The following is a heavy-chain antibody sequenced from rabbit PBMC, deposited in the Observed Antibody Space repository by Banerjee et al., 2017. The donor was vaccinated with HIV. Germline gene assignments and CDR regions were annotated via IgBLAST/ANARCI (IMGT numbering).Heavy chain of an antibody. CDR3: ARDDTYTYAYNL. J-gene: IGHJ4*01. D-gene: IGHD6-1*01. Sequence: QEQLEESGGDLVKPEGSLTLTCTASGLDFSSGYWICWVRQAPGKGLEWIACIGTGSGSTYYANWAKGRFTISKTSSTTVTLQMTSLTAADTATYFCARDDTYTYAYNLWGQGTLVTVS. CDR2: IGTGSGST. V-gene: IGHV1S45*01. CDR1: GLDFSSGYW.